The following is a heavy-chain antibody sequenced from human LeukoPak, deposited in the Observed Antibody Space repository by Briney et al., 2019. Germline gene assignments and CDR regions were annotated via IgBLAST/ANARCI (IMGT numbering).Heavy chain of an antibody. Sequence: GGSLRLSCTAPGFTFGDYAISWVRQAPGKGLEWVGFLRSKAYGGTTEYAASVKGRFTISRDDSKSIAYLQMNSLKTEDTAVYYCTRSKAYYYDSSGYSGYWGQGTLVTVSS. D-gene: IGHD3-22*01. J-gene: IGHJ4*02. V-gene: IGHV3-49*04. CDR2: LRSKAYGGTT. CDR1: GFTFGDYA. CDR3: TRSKAYYYDSSGYSGY.